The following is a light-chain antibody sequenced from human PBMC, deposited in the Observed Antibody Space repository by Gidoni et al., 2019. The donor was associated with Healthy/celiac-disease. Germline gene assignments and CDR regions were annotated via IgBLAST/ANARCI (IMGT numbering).Light chain of an antibody. CDR2: GAS. Sequence: EIVMPQSPAPLSVFPGERATLSCRTSQSVSSNLAWYQQKPGQAPRLLIYGASTRATGIPARFSGSGSGTEFTLTISSLQSEDFAVYYCQQYNNWPPRTFGQGTKVEIK. J-gene: IGKJ1*01. V-gene: IGKV3-15*01. CDR1: QSVSSN. CDR3: QQYNNWPPRT.